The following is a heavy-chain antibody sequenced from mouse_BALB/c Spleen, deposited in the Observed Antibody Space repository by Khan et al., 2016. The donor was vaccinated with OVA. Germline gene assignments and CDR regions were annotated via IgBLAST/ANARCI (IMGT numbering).Heavy chain of an antibody. CDR2: INPRSG. D-gene: IGHD2-14*01. V-gene: IGHV1-4*01. J-gene: IGHJ4*01. CDR1: GYTFTSHT. Sequence: QVQLQQSGAELARPGASVKMSCKASGYTFTSHTMHWIKQRPGQGLEWIGYINPRSGYNQKLNDKATLTADISSSNANIQLSSLPSVDSAVYYCARRTTEYALDYWGQGTSVTVSS. CDR3: ARRTTEYALDY.